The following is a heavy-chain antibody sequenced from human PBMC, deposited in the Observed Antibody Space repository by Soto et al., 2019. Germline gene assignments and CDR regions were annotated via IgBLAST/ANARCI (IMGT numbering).Heavy chain of an antibody. Sequence: EVQLVQSGAEVKKPGESLKISCKGSGYSFTSYWIGWVRQMPGKGLEWMGIIYPGDSDTRYSPSFQGQVTISADKSISTAYLQWSSLKASDTAMYYCARWTRGYCSGGSCYRDEYGFDYWGQGTLVTVSS. CDR3: ARWTRGYCSGGSCYRDEYGFDY. CDR1: GYSFTSYW. D-gene: IGHD2-15*01. CDR2: IYPGDSDT. J-gene: IGHJ4*02. V-gene: IGHV5-51*01.